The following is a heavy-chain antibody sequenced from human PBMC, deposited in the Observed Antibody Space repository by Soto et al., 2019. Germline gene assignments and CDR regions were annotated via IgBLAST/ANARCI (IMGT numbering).Heavy chain of an antibody. CDR2: ISYDGSNK. J-gene: IGHJ4*02. D-gene: IGHD3-10*01. V-gene: IGHV3-30*18. CDR1: GFTFSSYG. CDR3: AKESRNYSLPY. Sequence: GGSLRLSCAASGFTFSSYGMHWVRQAPGKGLEWVAVISYDGSNKYYADSVKGRFTISRDNSKNTLYLQMNSLRAEDTAVYYCAKESRNYSLPYWGQGTLVTVSS.